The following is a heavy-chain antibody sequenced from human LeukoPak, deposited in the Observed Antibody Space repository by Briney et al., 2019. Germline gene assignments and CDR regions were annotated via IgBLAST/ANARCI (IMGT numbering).Heavy chain of an antibody. CDR3: AKGVYYDSSGYISG. V-gene: IGHV3-30*02. D-gene: IGHD3-22*01. CDR1: GFTFSSYG. J-gene: IGHJ4*02. Sequence: PGGSLRLSCAASGFTFSSYGMHWVRQAPGKGLEWVAFIRYDGSNKYYADSVKGRFTISRDNSKNTLYLQMNSLRAEDTAVYYCAKGVYYDSSGYISGWGQGTLVTVSS. CDR2: IRYDGSNK.